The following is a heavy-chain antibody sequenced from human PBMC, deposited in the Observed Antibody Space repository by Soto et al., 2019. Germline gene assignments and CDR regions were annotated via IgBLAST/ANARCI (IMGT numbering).Heavy chain of an antibody. Sequence: SGTLSLTCTVSGGSISSSSYYWGWIRQPPGKGLEWIGSIYYSGSTYYNPSLKSRVTISVDTSKNQFSLKLSSVTAADTAVYYCARDWRQAYAFDIWGQGTMVTVSS. J-gene: IGHJ3*02. V-gene: IGHV4-39*07. CDR2: IYYSGST. CDR3: ARDWRQAYAFDI. CDR1: GGSISSSSYY. D-gene: IGHD6-25*01.